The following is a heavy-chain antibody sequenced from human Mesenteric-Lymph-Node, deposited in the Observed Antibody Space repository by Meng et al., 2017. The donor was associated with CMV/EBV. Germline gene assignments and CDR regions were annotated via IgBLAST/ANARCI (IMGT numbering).Heavy chain of an antibody. V-gene: IGHV3-30-3*01. Sequence: GESLKISCAASGFTFSSYAMHWVRQAPGKGLEWVAVISYDGSKKYYADSVKGRFTISRDNAKTSLFLQMNSRRAEDTGIYYCARGFGRAYYYAAMDVWGQGTPVTVSS. CDR2: ISYDGSKK. CDR1: GFTFSSYA. D-gene: IGHD3-10*01. J-gene: IGHJ6*02. CDR3: ARGFGRAYYYAAMDV.